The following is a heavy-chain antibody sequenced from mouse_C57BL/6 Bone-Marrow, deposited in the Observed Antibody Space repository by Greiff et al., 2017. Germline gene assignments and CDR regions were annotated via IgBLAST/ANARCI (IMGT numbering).Heavy chain of an antibody. D-gene: IGHD1-1*01. CDR1: GYSFTDYN. CDR2: INPNYGTT. J-gene: IGHJ1*03. Sequence: VQLQQSGPELVKPGASVKISCKASGYSFTDYNMNWVKQSNGKSLEWIGVINPNYGTTSYNQKFKGKATLTVDQSSSTAYMQLHSLTSEDSAVYYCARNYYGSSWGDWYFDVWGTGTTVTVSS. CDR3: ARNYYGSSWGDWYFDV. V-gene: IGHV1-39*01.